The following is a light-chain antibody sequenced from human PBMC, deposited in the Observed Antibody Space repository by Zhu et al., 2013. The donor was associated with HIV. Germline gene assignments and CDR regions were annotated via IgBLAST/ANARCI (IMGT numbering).Light chain of an antibody. Sequence: DIQMTQSPSTLSASVGDRVTITCRASQSISSWLAWYQQKPGKAPKLLISAASDLRSGVPSRFSGSGSGTDFTLTISSQQPEDFATYYCQQSYDTLWTFGQGTKVDVK. CDR1: QSISSW. V-gene: IGKV1-39*01. J-gene: IGKJ1*01. CDR3: QQSYDTLWT. CDR2: AAS.